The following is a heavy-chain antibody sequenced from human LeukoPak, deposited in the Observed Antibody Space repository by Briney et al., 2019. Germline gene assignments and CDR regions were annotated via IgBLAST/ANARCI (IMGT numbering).Heavy chain of an antibody. CDR2: ISYDGSNK. CDR1: GFTFSSYG. Sequence: GGSLRLSCAASGFTFSSYGMHWVRQAPGKGLEWVAVISYDGSNKYYADSVKGRFTISRDNAKNSLYLQVNSLRVEDTAVYYCARGSSNFYFDYWGQGTLVTVSS. J-gene: IGHJ4*02. D-gene: IGHD2-2*01. V-gene: IGHV3-30*03. CDR3: ARGSSNFYFDY.